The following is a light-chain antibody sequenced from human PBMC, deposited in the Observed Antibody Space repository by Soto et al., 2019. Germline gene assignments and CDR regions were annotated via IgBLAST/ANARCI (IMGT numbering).Light chain of an antibody. CDR3: QQYNNWPPIT. Sequence: IVFTQSSGTLRLAPGGISTLSSRASQNVSSNLLVWYQQHPGQAPRLLIYGASSRATGIPDRFSGSGSGTDFTLTISSLEPEDFAVYYCQQYNNWPPITVGQGTQVDIK. V-gene: IGKV3-20*01. CDR2: GAS. CDR1: QNVSSNL. J-gene: IGKJ5*01.